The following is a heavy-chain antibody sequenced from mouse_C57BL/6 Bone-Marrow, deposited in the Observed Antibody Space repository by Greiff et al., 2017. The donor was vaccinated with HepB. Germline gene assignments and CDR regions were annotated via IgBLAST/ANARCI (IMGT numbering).Heavy chain of an antibody. CDR3: AGDYYYAMDY. Sequence: QVQLQQSGAELARPGASVKMSCKASGYTFTSYTMHWVKQRPGQSLEWIGYINPSSGYTKYNQKFKDKATLTADKSSSTAYMQLSSLTSEDSAVYYCAGDYYYAMDYWGQGTSVTVSS. CDR1: GYTFTSYT. V-gene: IGHV1-4*01. CDR2: INPSSGYT. J-gene: IGHJ4*01.